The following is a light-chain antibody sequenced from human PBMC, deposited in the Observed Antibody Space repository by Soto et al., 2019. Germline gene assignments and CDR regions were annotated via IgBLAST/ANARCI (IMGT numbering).Light chain of an antibody. CDR1: QTISSW. CDR2: KAS. V-gene: IGKV1-5*03. CDR3: LQDYNFPLP. Sequence: DVQMTQSPTTLSGSDGDRVTITSRASQTISSWLAWYQQKPGKAPKLLIYKASTLKSGVPSRFSGSGSGTDFTLTISSLQPEDFATYYCLQDYNFPLPFGQGTLLEIK. J-gene: IGKJ5*01.